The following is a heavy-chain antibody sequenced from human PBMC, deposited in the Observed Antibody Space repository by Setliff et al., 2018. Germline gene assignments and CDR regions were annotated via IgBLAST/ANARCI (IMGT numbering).Heavy chain of an antibody. Sequence: PSETLSLTCTVSGGSISSSSYYWGWIRQPPGKGLEWIGSIYYSGSTYYNPSLKSRVTMSIDTSKNQLSLKLNSVTAADMAVYYCAREQWLDPPGYYYMDVWAKGTTVTVSS. V-gene: IGHV4-39*07. CDR1: GGSISSSSYY. J-gene: IGHJ6*03. CDR3: AREQWLDPPGYYYMDV. D-gene: IGHD6-19*01. CDR2: IYYSGST.